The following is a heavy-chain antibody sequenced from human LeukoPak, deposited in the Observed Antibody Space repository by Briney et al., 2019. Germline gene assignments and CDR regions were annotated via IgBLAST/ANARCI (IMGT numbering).Heavy chain of an antibody. Sequence: SQTLSLTCTVSGGSISSGSYYWSWIRQPAGKGLEWIGSIYHSGSTYYNPSLKSRVTMSVDTSKNQFSLKLSSVTAADTAVYYCARGAGGNFDYWGQGTLVTVSS. CDR1: GGSISSGSYY. CDR2: IYHSGST. D-gene: IGHD3-16*01. CDR3: ARGAGGNFDY. V-gene: IGHV4-39*07. J-gene: IGHJ4*02.